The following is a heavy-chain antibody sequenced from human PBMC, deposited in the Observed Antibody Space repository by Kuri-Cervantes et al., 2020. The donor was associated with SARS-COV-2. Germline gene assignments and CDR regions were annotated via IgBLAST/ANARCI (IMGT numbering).Heavy chain of an antibody. V-gene: IGHV3-30*18. CDR2: ISFDGIDK. CDR1: GFTFSKYA. D-gene: IGHD2/OR15-2a*01. CDR3: AKEISTTGHRYFYGMDV. Sequence: GESLKTSCAASGFTFSKYAVHWLRQAPGKGLEWVAIISFDGIDKYYGDSVKGRFTISRDNSKNTLYLQMNSLRAEDTAVNYCAKEISTTGHRYFYGMDVWGQGTTVTVSS. J-gene: IGHJ6*02.